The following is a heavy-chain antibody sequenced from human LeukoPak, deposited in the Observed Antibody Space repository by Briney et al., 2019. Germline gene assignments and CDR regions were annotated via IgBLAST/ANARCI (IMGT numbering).Heavy chain of an antibody. J-gene: IGHJ4*02. V-gene: IGHV4-4*07. Sequence: PSETLSLTCTVSGGSISSYYWSWIRRPAAREREGIGRIYTSGSTNYNPSLKSRVTMSVDTSKNQFSLKLSSVTAADTAVYYCARDWRNGSGSSLFDYWGQGTLVTVSS. CDR1: GGSISSYY. CDR3: ARDWRNGSGSSLFDY. D-gene: IGHD3-10*01. CDR2: IYTSGST.